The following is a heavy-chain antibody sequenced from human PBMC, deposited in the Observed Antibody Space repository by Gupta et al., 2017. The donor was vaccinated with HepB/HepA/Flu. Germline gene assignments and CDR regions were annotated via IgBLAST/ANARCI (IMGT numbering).Heavy chain of an antibody. D-gene: IGHD4-11*01. V-gene: IGHV3-23*01. CDR1: GFTFSSYA. Sequence: EVQLLESGGGLVQPGGSLRLSCAASGFTFSSYARSWVRQAPGKGLEWVSAISGSGGSTYDADAVKGRFTISRDNSKNTLYLQMNSLRAEDTAVYYCAKVGITTFWYFDRWGRGTLVTASS. J-gene: IGHJ2*01. CDR2: ISGSGGST. CDR3: AKVGITTFWYFDR.